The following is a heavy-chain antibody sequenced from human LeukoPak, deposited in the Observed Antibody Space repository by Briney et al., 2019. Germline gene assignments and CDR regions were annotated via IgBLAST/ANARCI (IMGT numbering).Heavy chain of an antibody. D-gene: IGHD6-13*01. CDR1: GYTFTSYD. J-gene: IGHJ6*03. V-gene: IGHV1-8*01. CDR3: AREYSSSWDHYYYYMDV. Sequence: ASVKVSCKASGYTFTSYDINWVRQATGQGLEWMGWMNPNSGNTGYAQKFQGRVTMTRNTSISIAYMELSSLRSEDTAVYYCAREYSSSWDHYYYYMDVWGKGTTVTVSS. CDR2: MNPNSGNT.